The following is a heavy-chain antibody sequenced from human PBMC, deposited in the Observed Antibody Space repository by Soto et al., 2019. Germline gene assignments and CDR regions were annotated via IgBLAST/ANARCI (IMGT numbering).Heavy chain of an antibody. Sequence: ASVKVSCKASGYTFTSYAMHWVRQAPGQRLEWMGWINAGNGSTKYSQKFQGWVTMTRDTSISTAYMELSRLRSDDTAVYYCAREVRTGTTDHYYYGMDVWGQGTTVTVSS. CDR3: AREVRTGTTDHYYYGMDV. V-gene: IGHV1-3*01. J-gene: IGHJ6*02. CDR2: INAGNGST. D-gene: IGHD1-1*01. CDR1: GYTFTSYA.